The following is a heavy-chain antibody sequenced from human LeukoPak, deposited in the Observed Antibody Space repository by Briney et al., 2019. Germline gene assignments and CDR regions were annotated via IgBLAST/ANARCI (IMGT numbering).Heavy chain of an antibody. J-gene: IGHJ4*02. D-gene: IGHD1-26*01. CDR2: ISSSGSTI. CDR3: ARGRLVGARPRYFDY. Sequence: GGSLGLSCAASGFSFSSYWMNWVRQAPGKGLEWVSYISSSGSTIYYADSVKGRFTISRGNAKNSLYLQMNSLRAEDTAVYYCARGRLVGARPRYFDYWGQGTLVTVSS. CDR1: GFSFSSYW. V-gene: IGHV3-48*04.